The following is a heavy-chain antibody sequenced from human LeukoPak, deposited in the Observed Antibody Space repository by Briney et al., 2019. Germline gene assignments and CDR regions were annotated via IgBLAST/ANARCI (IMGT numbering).Heavy chain of an antibody. Sequence: GGSLRLSCEASGFTFSNYAMSWVRQVPGKGLEWVSTFSNSGGSTFYADSVKGRFTISRDNSKNTLYLQMNSLRVEDTAIYHCAKSRYDFWSGGDYWGQGTLVTVSS. D-gene: IGHD3-3*01. CDR2: FSNSGGST. V-gene: IGHV3-23*01. J-gene: IGHJ4*02. CDR3: AKSRYDFWSGGDY. CDR1: GFTFSNYA.